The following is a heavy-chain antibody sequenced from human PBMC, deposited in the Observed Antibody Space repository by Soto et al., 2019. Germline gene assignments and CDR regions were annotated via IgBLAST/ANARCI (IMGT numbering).Heavy chain of an antibody. CDR3: AKDVFSGSWYNYFEP. CDR2: ISHDGTAK. Sequence: QVHLVESGGGVVQPGRSLRLSCAASGFTVNNFGMHWVRQAPGKGPEWVAMISHDGTAKYYADYVKGRFTISRDNSKNTLYLQMNNLRTEDTAVYYCAKDVFSGSWYNYFEPWGQGTLVTVSS. J-gene: IGHJ5*02. D-gene: IGHD2-15*01. V-gene: IGHV3-30*18. CDR1: GFTVNNFG.